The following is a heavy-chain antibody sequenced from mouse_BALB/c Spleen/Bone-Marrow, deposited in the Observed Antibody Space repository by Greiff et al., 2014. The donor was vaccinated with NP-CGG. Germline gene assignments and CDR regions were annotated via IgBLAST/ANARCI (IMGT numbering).Heavy chain of an antibody. CDR1: GFTFTSYW. V-gene: IGHV1S81*02. Sequence: VQLQQSGAELVKPGASVKLSCKASGFTFTSYWMHWVKQRPGQGLEWVREINPSNGRPNYNGKFKYKATLTVDKSSSTAYMHLSSLRSEDSAVYYCARTIATLYYAMDYWGQGTSVTVSS. J-gene: IGHJ4*01. CDR3: ARTIATLYYAMDY. CDR2: INPSNGRP.